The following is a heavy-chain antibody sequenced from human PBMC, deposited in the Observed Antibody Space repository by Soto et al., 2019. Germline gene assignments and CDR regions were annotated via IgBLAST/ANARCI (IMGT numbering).Heavy chain of an antibody. CDR3: AADAGDYAGPYYYYYMDV. J-gene: IGHJ6*03. V-gene: IGHV1-58*02. D-gene: IGHD4-17*01. Sequence: SVKVSCKASGFTFTSSAMQWVRQARGQRLEWIGWIVVGSGNTNYAQKFQERVTITRDMSTSTAYMELSSLRSEDTAVYYCAADAGDYAGPYYYYYMDVWGKGTTVTVSS. CDR2: IVVGSGNT. CDR1: GFTFTSSA.